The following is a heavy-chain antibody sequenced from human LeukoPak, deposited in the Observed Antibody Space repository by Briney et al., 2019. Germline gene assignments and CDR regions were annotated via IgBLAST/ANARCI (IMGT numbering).Heavy chain of an antibody. V-gene: IGHV3-23*01. Sequence: PGGSLRLSCAASGFTFSSYAMSWVRQAPGKGLEWVSAISGSGGSTYYADSVKGRFTISRDNSKNTLYLQMNSLRAEDTAVYYCAKVDIVVVVAALFDYWGQGTLVTVSS. J-gene: IGHJ4*02. CDR2: ISGSGGST. CDR1: GFTFSSYA. D-gene: IGHD2-15*01. CDR3: AKVDIVVVVAALFDY.